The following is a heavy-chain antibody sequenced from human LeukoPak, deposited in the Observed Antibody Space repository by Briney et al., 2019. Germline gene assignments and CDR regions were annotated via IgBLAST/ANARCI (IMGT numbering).Heavy chain of an antibody. D-gene: IGHD3-3*01. CDR1: GFTFSSYA. Sequence: GGSLRLSCAASGFTFSSYAMSGVRQAPGKGLEWVSTISGSGGSTYYADSVKGRFTISRDNSKNTVYVQMKSLRAEDTALYYCGKGSYNDFSSAYYLAYWGQGTLVTVSS. CDR3: GKGSYNDFSSAYYLAY. CDR2: ISGSGGST. J-gene: IGHJ4*02. V-gene: IGHV3-23*01.